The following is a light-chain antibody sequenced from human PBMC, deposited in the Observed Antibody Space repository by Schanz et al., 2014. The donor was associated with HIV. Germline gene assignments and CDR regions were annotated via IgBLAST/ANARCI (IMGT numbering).Light chain of an antibody. CDR2: EVT. J-gene: IGLJ3*02. Sequence: QSALTQPASVSGSPGQSITISCTGTSNDVGSTNRVSWYQQHPDKAPKLMIYEVTRRPPGVSSRFSGSKSGNTASLTVSGLQADDEADYYCSSYAATSNVLFGGGTKLTVL. V-gene: IGLV2-14*02. CDR3: SSYAATSNVL. CDR1: SNDVGSTNR.